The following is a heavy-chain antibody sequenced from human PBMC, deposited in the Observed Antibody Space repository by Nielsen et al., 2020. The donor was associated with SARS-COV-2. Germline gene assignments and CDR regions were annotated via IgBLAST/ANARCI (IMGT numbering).Heavy chain of an antibody. CDR2: IKPDGSEK. J-gene: IGHJ3*01. Sequence: GGSLRLSCAASGSTFSTYAMSWVRQVPGKGLEWVADIKPDGSEKVYVDSVKGRFTISRDNAKNSMSLQMNSLRVEDTAVYYCARDWSRAFDVWGQGTMVTVSS. CDR3: ARDWSRAFDV. V-gene: IGHV3-7*01. CDR1: GSTFSTYA.